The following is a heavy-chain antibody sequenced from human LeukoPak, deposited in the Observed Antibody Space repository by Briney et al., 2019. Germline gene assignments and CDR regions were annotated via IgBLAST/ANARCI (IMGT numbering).Heavy chain of an antibody. V-gene: IGHV3-74*01. Sequence: GGSLRLSCAASGFTLSVYWMHWVRQAPGKGLVWLSRINKDGSSTTYADSVKGRFTISRDNAKNTLYLQMNSLRAEDTAIYYCVRGIEVAGTFSWFDPWGQGTLVTVSS. CDR1: GFTLSVYW. CDR2: INKDGSST. D-gene: IGHD6-19*01. CDR3: VRGIEVAGTFSWFDP. J-gene: IGHJ5*02.